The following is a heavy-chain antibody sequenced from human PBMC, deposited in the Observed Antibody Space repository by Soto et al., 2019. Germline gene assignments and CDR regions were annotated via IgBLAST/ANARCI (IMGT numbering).Heavy chain of an antibody. D-gene: IGHD1-7*01. CDR1: GASVSSYY. CDR3: ARTPETRDWLDP. CDR2: IYYIGAY. V-gene: IGHV4-59*02. Sequence: QVQLQQSGPDLVRPSETLSLSCSVSGASVSSYYWSWVRQPPGKGLEWMGYIYYIGAYNYNPSLKSRVTISVDTSKNQFSLKLTSVTAADTAVYYCARTPETRDWLDPWGQGTLVTVSS. J-gene: IGHJ5*02.